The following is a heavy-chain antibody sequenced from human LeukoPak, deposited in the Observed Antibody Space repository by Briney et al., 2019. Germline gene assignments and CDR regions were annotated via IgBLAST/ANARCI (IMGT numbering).Heavy chain of an antibody. V-gene: IGHV4-59*12. CDR3: ARGPSGDSLDY. J-gene: IGHJ4*02. D-gene: IGHD5-12*01. CDR1: GGSISSYY. CDR2: IYYSGST. Sequence: PSETLSLTCTVSGGSISSYYWSWIRQPPGKGLEWIGYIYYSGSTNYNPSLKSRVTISVDTSKNQFSLKLSSVTAADTAVYYCARGPSGDSLDYWGQGTLVTVSS.